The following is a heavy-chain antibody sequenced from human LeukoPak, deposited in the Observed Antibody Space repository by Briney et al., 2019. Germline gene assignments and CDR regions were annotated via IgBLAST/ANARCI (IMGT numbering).Heavy chain of an antibody. CDR3: ARENRDMITFGGVIAPYYFDY. CDR1: GGTFSSYA. J-gene: IGHJ4*02. D-gene: IGHD3-16*02. Sequence: AASVKVSCKASGGTFSSYAISWVRQAPGQGLEWMEGIIPIFGTANYAQKFQGRVTITADESTSTAYMELSSLRSEGTAVYYCARENRDMITFGGVIAPYYFDYWGQGTLVTVSS. V-gene: IGHV1-69*13. CDR2: IIPIFGTA.